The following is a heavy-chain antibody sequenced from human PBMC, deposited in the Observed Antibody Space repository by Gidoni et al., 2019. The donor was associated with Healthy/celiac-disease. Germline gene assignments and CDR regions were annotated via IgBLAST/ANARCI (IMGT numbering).Heavy chain of an antibody. Sequence: EVQLVESGGGLVQPGRSLRLSCAASGFTFDDYAMHWVRQAPGKGLEGVSGISWNRGSMGYADSVKGRFTISRDKAKNPLYLQMNSRRAEETALYYCAKDMGGNWGWGGDYWGQGTLVTVSS. J-gene: IGHJ4*02. CDR2: ISWNRGSM. CDR3: AKDMGGNWGWGGDY. CDR1: GFTFDDYA. V-gene: IGHV3-9*01. D-gene: IGHD7-27*01.